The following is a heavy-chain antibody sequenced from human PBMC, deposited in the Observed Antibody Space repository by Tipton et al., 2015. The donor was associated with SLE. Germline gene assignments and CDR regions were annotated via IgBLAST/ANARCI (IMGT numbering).Heavy chain of an antibody. CDR2: SHYSGNT. V-gene: IGHV4-59*06. CDR1: GRTVDGYY. D-gene: IGHD3/OR15-3a*01. Sequence: TLSLTCTVSGRTVDGYYWSWIRQPPGKGLEWIGYSHYSGNTYYNTSLKSRVTISVDTSKNQFSLKLSSVTAADTAVYYCARGGGDFGLKNWGQGTLVTVSS. J-gene: IGHJ4*02. CDR3: ARGGGDFGLKN.